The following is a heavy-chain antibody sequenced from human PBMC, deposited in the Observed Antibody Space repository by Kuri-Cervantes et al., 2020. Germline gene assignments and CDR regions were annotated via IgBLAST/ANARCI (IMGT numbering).Heavy chain of an antibody. CDR1: GFTFSNHW. CDR2: IKPDGKDK. V-gene: IGHV3-7*01. CDR3: ARGDRDYYDYVWGSYRVHQTWGDH. J-gene: IGHJ4*02. Sequence: GGSLRLSCAVSGFTFSNHWMTWVRQAPGKGLEWVATIKPDGKDKFYVDSVKGRFTISRDNAKNPLSLQMTSLRVEDTAVYYCARGDRDYYDYVWGSYRVHQTWGDHWGQGTLVTVSS. D-gene: IGHD3-16*02.